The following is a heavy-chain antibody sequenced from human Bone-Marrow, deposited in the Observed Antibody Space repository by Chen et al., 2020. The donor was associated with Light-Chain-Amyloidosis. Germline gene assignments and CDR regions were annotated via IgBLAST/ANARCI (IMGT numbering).Heavy chain of an antibody. J-gene: IGHJ3*02. CDR1: GFIFNTHA. D-gene: IGHD5-12*01. Sequence: QVRLVESGGGVVQPGRSLRLSCATSGFIFNTHAMHWVRQAPGKGLEWVAFIWYDGSNKHYLDSVKGRFTVSRDNSENTLYLQMDSLRAEDTAVYYCATDPPGSGFAFHTWGQGTVVTVSS. CDR2: IWYDGSNK. CDR3: ATDPPGSGFAFHT. V-gene: IGHV3-33*01.